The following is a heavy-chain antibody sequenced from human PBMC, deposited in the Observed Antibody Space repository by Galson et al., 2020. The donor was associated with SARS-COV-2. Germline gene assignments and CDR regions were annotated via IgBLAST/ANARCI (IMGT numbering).Heavy chain of an antibody. CDR1: GFTFTSYS. J-gene: IGHJ4*01. CDR3: AKSACVLGTTSSTACFDR. Sequence: GGSLRLSCAASGFTFTSYSMNWVRQAPGEGLEWVSSIDSSSSYIYYADSVKGRFTISRDNAKNSLYLQMNSLRAEDTAVYFCAKSACVLGTTSSTACFDRWGHGTLITVSS. CDR2: IDSSSSYI. V-gene: IGHV3-21*01. D-gene: IGHD1-7*01.